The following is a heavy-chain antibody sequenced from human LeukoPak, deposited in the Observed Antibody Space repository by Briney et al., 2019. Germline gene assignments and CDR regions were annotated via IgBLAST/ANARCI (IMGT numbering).Heavy chain of an antibody. J-gene: IGHJ6*02. D-gene: IGHD6-19*01. CDR1: GGSISSYY. V-gene: IGHV4-59*01. Sequence: SETLSLTCTVSGGSISSYYWSWIRQPPGKGLEWIGYIYNSGSTNYNSSLKSRVTISADTSKNQFSLKLSSVTAADTAVYYCARGYSSGWFHYYYYYYGMDVWGQGTTVTVSS. CDR3: ARGYSSGWFHYYYYYYGMDV. CDR2: IYNSGST.